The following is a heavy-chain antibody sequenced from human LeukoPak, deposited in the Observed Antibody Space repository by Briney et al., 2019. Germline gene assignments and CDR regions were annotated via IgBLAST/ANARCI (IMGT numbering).Heavy chain of an antibody. V-gene: IGHV3-73*01. CDR3: STSITGTTGTDY. CDR2: IRSKANSYTT. CDR1: GFTFSGST. J-gene: IGHJ4*02. D-gene: IGHD1/OR15-1a*01. Sequence: PGGSLRLSCAASGFTFSGSTMHWVRQAPGKGLEWVGRIRSKANSYTTAYAESVKGRFTIARDDSKNTAYLQMNSRKTEDTAVYYCSTSITGTTGTDYWGQGTLVTVSS.